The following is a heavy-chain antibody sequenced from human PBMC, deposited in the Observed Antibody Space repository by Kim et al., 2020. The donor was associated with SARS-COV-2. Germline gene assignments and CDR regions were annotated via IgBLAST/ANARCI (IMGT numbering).Heavy chain of an antibody. CDR1: GDSVSSNSAA. CDR3: ASDGYIAAAGTGCDY. CDR2: TYYRSKWYN. V-gene: IGHV6-1*01. D-gene: IGHD6-13*01. Sequence: SQTLSLTCAISGDSVSSNSAAWNWIRQSPSRGLEWLGRTYYRSKWYNDYAVSVKSRITINPDTSKNQFSLQLNSVTPEDTAVYYCASDGYIAAAGTGCDYWGQVNLVTAAS. J-gene: IGHJ4*02.